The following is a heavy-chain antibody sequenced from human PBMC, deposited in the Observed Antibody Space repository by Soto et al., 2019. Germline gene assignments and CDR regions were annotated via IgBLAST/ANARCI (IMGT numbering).Heavy chain of an antibody. CDR1: AFTFSSYA. CDR2: ISGSGGST. J-gene: IGHJ4*02. CDR3: AKDYYDSSGYYHGFDY. Sequence: PGGSLRLSCAASAFTFSSYAMSWVRQAPGKGLEWVSGISGSGGSTYYADSVKGRFTISRDNSKNTLYLQMNSLRAEDTAVYYCAKDYYDSSGYYHGFDYWGQGTLVTVSS. D-gene: IGHD3-22*01. V-gene: IGHV3-23*01.